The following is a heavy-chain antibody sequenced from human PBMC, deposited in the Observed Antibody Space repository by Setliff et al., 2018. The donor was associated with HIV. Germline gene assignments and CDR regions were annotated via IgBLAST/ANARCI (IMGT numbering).Heavy chain of an antibody. Sequence: SETLSLTCTVSGGSITNGGYYWSWIRQPAGKGLEWIGHIYTSGSTNFNPSLKSRVTISMDMSKNQFSLKLTSLRAEDTAVYYCARDPGMQLRYAFDFWGQGTPVTVSS. CDR3: ARDPGMQLRYAFDF. D-gene: IGHD3-9*01. J-gene: IGHJ4*02. CDR2: IYTSGST. V-gene: IGHV4-61*09. CDR1: GGSITNGGYY.